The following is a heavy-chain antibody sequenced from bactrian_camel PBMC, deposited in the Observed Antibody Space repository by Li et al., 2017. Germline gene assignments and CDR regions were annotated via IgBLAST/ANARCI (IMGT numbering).Heavy chain of an antibody. CDR1: EYTENYS. V-gene: IGHV3S53*01. CDR2: IAGDGRT. CDR3: ATVGAASSNY. J-gene: IGHJ4*01. Sequence: HVQLVESGGGSVQAGGSMSLSCRAPEYTENYSMGWFRQAPGKEREGVAAIAGDGRTDYADSVKGRFTISRDGAKNTVYLQMNSLKSEDTALYYCATVGAASSNYWSQGTQ.